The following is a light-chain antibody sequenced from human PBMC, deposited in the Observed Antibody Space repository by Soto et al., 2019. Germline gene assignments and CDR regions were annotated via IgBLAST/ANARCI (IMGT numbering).Light chain of an antibody. CDR2: GAS. CDR1: QSVSSIY. J-gene: IGKJ3*01. Sequence: EIVLTQSPGTLSLSPGERATLSCRASQSVSSIYLAWYQQKFGQAPRLLMYGASRRATGIPDRFSGSGSGPAFSLPISRLEPDDFPVYYCQQYCSSRLFTFGPGTNVDIK. V-gene: IGKV3-20*01. CDR3: QQYCSSRLFT.